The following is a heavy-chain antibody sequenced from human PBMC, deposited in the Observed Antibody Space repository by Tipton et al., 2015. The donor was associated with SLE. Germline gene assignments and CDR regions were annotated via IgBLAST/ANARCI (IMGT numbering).Heavy chain of an antibody. J-gene: IGHJ5*02. Sequence: SLRLSCAASGFTFSSYAMRWVRQAPGKGLEWVSTISGSGSGGNTFYADSVKGRFTISRDNSKKTLYLQMNSLRAEDTAMYYCAKDTTQGEWERLGWFDPWGQGTLVTVSS. CDR1: GFTFSSYA. V-gene: IGHV3-23*01. CDR2: ISGSGSGGNT. CDR3: AKDTTQGEWERLGWFDP. D-gene: IGHD1-26*01.